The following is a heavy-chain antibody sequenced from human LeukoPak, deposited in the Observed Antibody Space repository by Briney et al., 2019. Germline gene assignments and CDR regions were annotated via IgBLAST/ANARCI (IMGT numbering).Heavy chain of an antibody. CDR2: IYYSGNT. CDR1: GGSISSGGYY. CDR3: ARSFSSNWYDWFDP. D-gene: IGHD6-13*01. J-gene: IGHJ5*02. V-gene: IGHV4-31*03. Sequence: SETLSLTCTVSGGSISSGGYYWSWVRQHPGKGLEWIGYIYYSGNTYYNPSLKSRVTISVDTSKYQFSLKLSSVTAADTAVYYCARSFSSNWYDWFDPWGQGALVSVSS.